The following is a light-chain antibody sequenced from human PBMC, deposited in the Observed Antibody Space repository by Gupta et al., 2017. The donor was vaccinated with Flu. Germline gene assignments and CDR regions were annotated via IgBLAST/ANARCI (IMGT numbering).Light chain of an antibody. CDR3: SSYTSGSTFYV. J-gene: IGLJ1*01. CDR2: DVT. V-gene: IGLV2-14*03. Sequence: QSALTQPASVSGSPGQSITISCSGTSNDVGRSDSVSWYQQHPDKAPKLIIFDVTKRPSGVSSRSSGSKSGNTASLTISGLQPEDETDYYCSSYTSGSTFYVFGTGTKVTVL. CDR1: SNDVGRSDS.